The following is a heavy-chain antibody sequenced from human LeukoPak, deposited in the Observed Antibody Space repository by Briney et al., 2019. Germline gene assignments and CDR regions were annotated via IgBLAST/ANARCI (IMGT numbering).Heavy chain of an antibody. CDR1: GGSFSGYY. D-gene: IGHD1-1*01. J-gene: IGHJ4*02. CDR2: INHSGST. V-gene: IGHV4-34*01. Sequence: SETLSLTCAVYGGSFSGYYWSWIRQPPGKGLEWIGEINHSGSTNYNPSLKSRVTISVDTSKNHFSLNLNSMTAADTAVYYCARGDGNYFDYWGQGALVTVSS. CDR3: ARGDGNYFDY.